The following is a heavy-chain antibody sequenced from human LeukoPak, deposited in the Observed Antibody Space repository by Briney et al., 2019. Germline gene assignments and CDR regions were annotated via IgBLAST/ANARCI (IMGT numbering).Heavy chain of an antibody. D-gene: IGHD3-9*01. Sequence: ASVKVSCKASGYTFTSYYMHWVRQAPGQGLEWMGIINPSGGSTSYAQKFQGRVTMTRDTSTSTVYMELSSLRSEDTAVYYCARAFDDILTGYYALDYWGQGTLVTVSS. CDR1: GYTFTSYY. J-gene: IGHJ4*02. CDR2: INPSGGST. CDR3: ARAFDDILTGYYALDY. V-gene: IGHV1-46*01.